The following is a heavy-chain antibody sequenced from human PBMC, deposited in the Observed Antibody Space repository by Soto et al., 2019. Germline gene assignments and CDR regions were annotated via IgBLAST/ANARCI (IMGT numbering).Heavy chain of an antibody. CDR2: IDSGAIT. CDR3: ARGGSLYYYYGIDI. J-gene: IGHJ6*02. V-gene: IGHV3-53*01. Sequence: EVQLVESGGGLIQPGGSLRLSCAASGFTVSSNYMTWVRQAPGKGLEWVSVIDSGAITYYADSVKGRFTVSRDNSKNMLHLQMNSLRVEDTAVYYCARGGSLYYYYGIDIWGQGTTVTVSS. CDR1: GFTVSSNY. D-gene: IGHD3-16*01.